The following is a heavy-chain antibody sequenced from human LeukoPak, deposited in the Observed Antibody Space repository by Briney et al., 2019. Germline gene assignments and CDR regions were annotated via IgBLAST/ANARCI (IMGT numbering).Heavy chain of an antibody. CDR2: IYYSGST. CDR3: AGCITIFGVVTCPFDY. J-gene: IGHJ4*02. Sequence: SETLSLTCTVSGGSISSHYWSWIRQPPGKGLEWIGYIYYSGSTNYNPSLKSRVTISVDTSKKQFSLKLSSVTAADTAVYYCAGCITIFGVVTCPFDYWGQGTLVTVSS. CDR1: GGSISSHY. D-gene: IGHD3-3*01. V-gene: IGHV4-59*11.